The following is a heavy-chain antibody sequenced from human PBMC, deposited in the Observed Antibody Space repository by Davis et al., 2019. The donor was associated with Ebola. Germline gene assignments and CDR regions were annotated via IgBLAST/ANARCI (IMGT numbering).Heavy chain of an antibody. D-gene: IGHD5-24*01. J-gene: IGHJ4*02. CDR1: AGSVSGYY. V-gene: IGHV4-59*02. CDR3: ARDGYKGVGY. CDR2: IHYSGST. Sequence: SETLSLTCTVSAGSVSGYYWSWIRQPPGKGLDWIGYIHYSGSTNYNPSLKSRVTISVATSKNQFSLKLSSVTAADTAVYYCARDGYKGVGYWGQGTLVTVSS.